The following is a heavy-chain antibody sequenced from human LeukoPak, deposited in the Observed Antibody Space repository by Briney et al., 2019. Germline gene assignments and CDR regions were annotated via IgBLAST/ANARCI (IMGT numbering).Heavy chain of an antibody. Sequence: ASVKVSCKASGYTFTSYAMHWVRQAPGQRLEWMGWINAGNGNTKYSQKFQGRVTITRDTSASTAYMELSSLRSEDTAMYYCARGSNWNDEGGWFDPWGQGTLVTVSS. V-gene: IGHV1-3*01. D-gene: IGHD1-1*01. CDR3: ARGSNWNDEGGWFDP. J-gene: IGHJ5*02. CDR1: GYTFTSYA. CDR2: INAGNGNT.